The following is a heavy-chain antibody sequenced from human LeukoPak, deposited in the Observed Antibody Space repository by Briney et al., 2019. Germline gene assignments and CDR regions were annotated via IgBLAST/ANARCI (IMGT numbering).Heavy chain of an antibody. J-gene: IGHJ6*04. Sequence: GGSLRLSCAASGFTFSNAWMSWVRQAPGKGLEWVGLIKSKINDGTTDYAAPVKGRFTISRDDSKNTLFLQMNSLKTEDTAVYYCTTEDVWGKGTTVTVSS. CDR1: GFTFSNAW. CDR2: IKSKINDGTT. CDR3: TTEDV. V-gene: IGHV3-15*01.